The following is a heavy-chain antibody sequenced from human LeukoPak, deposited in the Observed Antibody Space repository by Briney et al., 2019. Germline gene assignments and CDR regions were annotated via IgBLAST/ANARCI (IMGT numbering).Heavy chain of an antibody. V-gene: IGHV4-34*01. CDR3: ARQTHIVVVTAIPNDAFDI. CDR2: INHSGST. Sequence: PSETLSLTCAVYGGSFSGYYWSWIRQPPGKGLEWIGEINHSGSTNYNPSLKSRVTISVDTSKNQFSLKLSSVTAADTAVYYCARQTHIVVVTAIPNDAFDIWGQGTMVTVSS. D-gene: IGHD2-21*02. CDR1: GGSFSGYY. J-gene: IGHJ3*02.